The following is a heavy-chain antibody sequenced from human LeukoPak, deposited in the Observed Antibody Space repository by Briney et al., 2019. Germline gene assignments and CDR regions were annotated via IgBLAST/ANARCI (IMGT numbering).Heavy chain of an antibody. Sequence: SETLSLTCTVTGASISSHYWCWIRQTPGTGLEWIGDIYDRGSTTYNPSLKSRVSISVDTSRNQFSLNLRSVTAADTAVYYCAKIEAGRFDPWGQGTLVTVSS. CDR3: AKIEAGRFDP. CDR2: IYDRGST. J-gene: IGHJ5*02. D-gene: IGHD3-10*01. V-gene: IGHV4-59*11. CDR1: GASISSHY.